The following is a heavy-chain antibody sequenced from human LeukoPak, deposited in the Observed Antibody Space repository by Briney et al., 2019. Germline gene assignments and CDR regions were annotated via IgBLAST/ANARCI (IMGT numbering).Heavy chain of an antibody. V-gene: IGHV4-61*01. D-gene: IGHD6-19*01. CDR3: ARVGAGYSSGWYLGNYYYGMDV. J-gene: IGHJ6*02. Sequence: SETLSLTCTVSGGSISSSSYYWSWIRQPPGKGLEWIGYIYYSGSTNYNPSLKSRVTISVDTSKNQFSLKLSSVTAADTAVYYCARVGAGYSSGWYLGNYYYGMDVWGQGTTVTVSS. CDR1: GGSISSSSYY. CDR2: IYYSGST.